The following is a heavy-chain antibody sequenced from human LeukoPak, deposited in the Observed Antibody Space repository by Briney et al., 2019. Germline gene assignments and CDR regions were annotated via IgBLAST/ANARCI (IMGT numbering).Heavy chain of an antibody. CDR1: GFTFSDYY. CDR2: ISSSGSTI. V-gene: IGHV3-11*01. CDR3: ARDKSSSWYRGGAFDI. Sequence: GGSLRLSCAASGFTFSDYYMSWIRQAPGKGLEWVSYISSSGSTIYYADSVKGRFTISRDNAKNSLYLQMNSLRAEDTAVYYCARDKSSSWYRGGAFDIWGQGTMVTVSS. J-gene: IGHJ3*02. D-gene: IGHD6-13*01.